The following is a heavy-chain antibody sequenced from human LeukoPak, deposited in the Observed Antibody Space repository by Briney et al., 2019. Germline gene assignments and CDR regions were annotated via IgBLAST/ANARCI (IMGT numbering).Heavy chain of an antibody. Sequence: GGSLRLSCAASGFTFSDHYMDWVRQAPGKGLEWVGRTGNKANSYTTEYAASVKGRFTISRDDSKNSLFLQMNSLKSEDTAVYYCARGNTSAWYPFDYWGQGTLVTVSS. J-gene: IGHJ4*02. D-gene: IGHD6-19*01. CDR3: ARGNTSAWYPFDY. CDR2: TGNKANSYTT. CDR1: GFTFSDHY. V-gene: IGHV3-72*01.